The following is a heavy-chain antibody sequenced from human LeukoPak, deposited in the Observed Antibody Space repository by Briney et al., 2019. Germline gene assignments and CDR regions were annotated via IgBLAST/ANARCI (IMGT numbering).Heavy chain of an antibody. CDR2: INHSGST. V-gene: IGHV4-34*01. J-gene: IGHJ4*02. CDR1: GGSFSGYY. D-gene: IGHD4-17*01. CDR3: AREYGDFDY. Sequence: PSETLSLTCAVYGGSFSGYYWSWIRQPPGKGLEWIGEINHSGSTNYNPSLKSRVTMSVDTSKNQFSLKLNSVTAADTAVYYCAREYGDFDYWGQGTLVTVSS.